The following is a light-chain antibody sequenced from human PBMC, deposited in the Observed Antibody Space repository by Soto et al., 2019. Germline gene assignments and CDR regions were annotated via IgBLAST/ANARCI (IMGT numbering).Light chain of an antibody. CDR1: SSSIGAGYD. CDR2: GNS. V-gene: IGLV1-40*01. Sequence: QSVLTQPPSVSGAPGQRVTISCTGSSSSIGAGYDVHWYQQLPGTAPKLLIYGNSNRPSGVPDRFSGSKSGSSASLAITGLQAEDEADYYCQSYDSSLSVGVFGTGTKVTVL. CDR3: QSYDSSLSVGV. J-gene: IGLJ1*01.